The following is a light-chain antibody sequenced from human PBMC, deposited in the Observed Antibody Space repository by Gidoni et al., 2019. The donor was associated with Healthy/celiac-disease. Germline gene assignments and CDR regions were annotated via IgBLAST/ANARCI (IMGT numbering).Light chain of an antibody. V-gene: IGKV3-20*01. Sequence: EIVLTPSSGTLSLSPGERATLSCRASQSVSSSYLAWYQQKPGQAPRLLIYGASSRATGIPDRFSGSGSGTDFTLTISRLEPEDFAVYYCQQYGSSSWTFGQGTKVEIK. CDR1: QSVSSSY. CDR2: GAS. J-gene: IGKJ1*01. CDR3: QQYGSSSWT.